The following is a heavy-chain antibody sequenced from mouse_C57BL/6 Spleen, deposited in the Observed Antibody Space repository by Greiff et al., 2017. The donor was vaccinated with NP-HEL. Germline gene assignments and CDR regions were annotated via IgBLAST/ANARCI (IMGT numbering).Heavy chain of an antibody. D-gene: IGHD1-1*01. Sequence: QVQLKQSGAELVRPGASVKLSCKASGYTFTDYYINWVKQRPGQGLEWIARIYPGSGNTYYNEKFKRKATLTAEKSSSTAYMQLSSLTSEDSAVYFCARDEGYGSSRGYFDVWGTGTTVTVSS. CDR1: GYTFTDYY. J-gene: IGHJ1*03. V-gene: IGHV1-76*01. CDR3: ARDEGYGSSRGYFDV. CDR2: IYPGSGNT.